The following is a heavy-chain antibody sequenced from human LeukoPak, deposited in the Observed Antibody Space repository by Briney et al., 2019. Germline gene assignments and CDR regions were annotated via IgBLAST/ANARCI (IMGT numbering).Heavy chain of an antibody. J-gene: IGHJ4*02. CDR1: GFTFSSYG. D-gene: IGHD3-3*01. V-gene: IGHV3-30*02. CDR2: IRYDGSNK. CDR3: AKNGLSDFWSDY. Sequence: GGSLRLSCAASGFTFSSYGMHWVRQAPGKGLEWVAFIRYDGSNKYYADSVKGRFTISRDNSKNTLYLQMNSLRAEDTAVYYCAKNGLSDFWSDYWGQGTLVTFSS.